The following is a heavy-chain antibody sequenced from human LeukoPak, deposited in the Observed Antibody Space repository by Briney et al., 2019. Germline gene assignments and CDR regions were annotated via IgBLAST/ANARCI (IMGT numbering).Heavy chain of an antibody. CDR3: ARETTDYYGSGRSFDY. J-gene: IGHJ4*02. V-gene: IGHV4-59*01. Sequence: SETLSLTCTVSGGSISSYYWSWIRQPPGKGLEWIGYIYYSGSTNYNPSLKSRVTISVDTSKNQFSLKLSSVTAADTAVYYCARETTDYYGSGRSFDYWGQGTLVTVSS. CDR2: IYYSGST. CDR1: GGSISSYY. D-gene: IGHD3-10*01.